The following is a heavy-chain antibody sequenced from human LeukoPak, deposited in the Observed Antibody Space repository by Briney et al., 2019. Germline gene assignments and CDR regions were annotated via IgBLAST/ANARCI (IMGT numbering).Heavy chain of an antibody. Sequence: VGSLKLAWAASGFTFSSQAMRCVRQAPGNGLEWVSAISGSGGNTYYAASVKGRFKIYRDNSKNTLYLQMHRLRAEATAVYYCAKATLDGYNFKTGWDYWGQGTLVNVS. CDR3: AKATLDGYNFKTGWDY. D-gene: IGHD5-24*01. CDR1: GFTFSSQA. J-gene: IGHJ4*02. V-gene: IGHV3-23*01. CDR2: ISGSGGNT.